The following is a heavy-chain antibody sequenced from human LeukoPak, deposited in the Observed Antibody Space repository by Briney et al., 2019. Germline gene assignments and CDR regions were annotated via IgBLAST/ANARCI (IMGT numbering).Heavy chain of an antibody. D-gene: IGHD6-19*01. Sequence: GASVKVSCKASGYTFTRYYMHWVRQAPGQGLEGMGWINPNSGGTNYAQKFQGRVTMTRDTSISTAYMELSRLRSDDTAVYYCARVTGGGTGAFDTGGQGTMVTVS. CDR1: GYTFTRYY. CDR3: ARVTGGGTGAFDT. J-gene: IGHJ3*02. CDR2: INPNSGGT. V-gene: IGHV1-2*02.